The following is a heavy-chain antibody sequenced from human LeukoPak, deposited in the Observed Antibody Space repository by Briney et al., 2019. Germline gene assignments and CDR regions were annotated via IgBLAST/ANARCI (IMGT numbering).Heavy chain of an antibody. V-gene: IGHV3-30*18. CDR2: ISYDGSNK. Sequence: GGSLRLSCAASGFTFSSYGMHWVRQAPGKGLEWVAVISYDGSNKYYADSVKGRFTISRDNSKNTLYLQMNSLRAEDTAVYYCAKDGYDFRSGYYPPVYYFDYWGQGTLVTVSS. CDR3: AKDGYDFRSGYYPPVYYFDY. D-gene: IGHD3-3*01. CDR1: GFTFSSYG. J-gene: IGHJ4*02.